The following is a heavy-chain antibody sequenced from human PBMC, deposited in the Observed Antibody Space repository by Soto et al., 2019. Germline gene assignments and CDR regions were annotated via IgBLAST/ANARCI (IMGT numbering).Heavy chain of an antibody. CDR3: ASSITIFGVVITSYYFDY. CDR2: IYYSGST. CDR1: GGSISSSSYY. J-gene: IGHJ4*02. V-gene: IGHV4-39*01. D-gene: IGHD3-3*01. Sequence: PSETLSLTCTVSGGSISSSSYYWGWIRQPPGKGLEWIGSIYYSGSTYYNPSLKSRVTISVDTSKNQFSLKLSSVTAADTAVYYCASSITIFGVVITSYYFDYWGQGTLVTVSS.